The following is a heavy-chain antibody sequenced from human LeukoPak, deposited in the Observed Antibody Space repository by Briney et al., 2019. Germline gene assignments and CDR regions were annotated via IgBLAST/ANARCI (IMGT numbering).Heavy chain of an antibody. CDR2: ISSNGGST. Sequence: GGSLRLSCAASGFTFSSYAMHWVRQAPGKGLEYVSAISSNGGSTYYANSVKGRFTISRDNAKNSLYLQMNSLRAEDTAVYYCAREEDSSSWYIYYYMDVWGKGTTVTVSS. D-gene: IGHD6-13*01. CDR1: GFTFSSYA. V-gene: IGHV3-64*01. CDR3: AREEDSSSWYIYYYMDV. J-gene: IGHJ6*03.